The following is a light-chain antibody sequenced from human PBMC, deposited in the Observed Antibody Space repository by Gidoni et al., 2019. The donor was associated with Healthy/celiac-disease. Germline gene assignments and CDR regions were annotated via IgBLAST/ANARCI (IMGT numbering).Light chain of an antibody. J-gene: IGLJ3*02. CDR1: SSNLGSNT. CDR3: AAWDDSLNAWV. V-gene: IGLV1-44*01. Sequence: QSVLTQPPSASGTPGQKVTISCSGSSSNLGSNTVNWYQQLPGTAPKLLIYSNNQRPSGVPARFSGSQSGTSASLAISGLQSEIEADYYCAAWDDSLNAWVFGGGTKLTVL. CDR2: SNN.